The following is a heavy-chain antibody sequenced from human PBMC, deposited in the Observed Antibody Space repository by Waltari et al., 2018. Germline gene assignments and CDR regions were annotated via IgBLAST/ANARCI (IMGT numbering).Heavy chain of an antibody. CDR1: GYSFTSYW. D-gene: IGHD3-10*01. Sequence: EVQLVQSGAEVKKPGESLTISCKGSGYSFTSYWIDWVRQIPGQGREWMGTIYPGDSYTRYSPSFQGQVTISADKSISTAYLQWSSLKASDTAMYYCARRYGSGSQGVDYWGQGTLVTVSS. V-gene: IGHV5-51*01. J-gene: IGHJ4*02. CDR2: IYPGDSYT. CDR3: ARRYGSGSQGVDY.